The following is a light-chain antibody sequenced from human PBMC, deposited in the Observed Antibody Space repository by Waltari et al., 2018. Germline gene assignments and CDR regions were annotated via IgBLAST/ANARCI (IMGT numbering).Light chain of an antibody. CDR3: SSYAGSNNVV. CDR1: SSDVGGYNY. J-gene: IGLJ3*02. Sequence: QSALTQPPSASGSPGQSVTISCTGTSSDVGGYNYVSWYQQHPGKAPKLMIYGVSKRRSGCPDRFSGSKSGNTASLTVSGLQAEDEADYYCSSYAGSNNVVFGGGTRLTVL. CDR2: GVS. V-gene: IGLV2-8*01.